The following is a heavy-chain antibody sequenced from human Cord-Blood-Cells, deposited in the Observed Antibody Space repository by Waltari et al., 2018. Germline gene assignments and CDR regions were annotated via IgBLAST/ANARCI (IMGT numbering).Heavy chain of an antibody. Sequence: EVQLVQSGAEVIKPGESLKLSCTGSGYSFTSYWIGRVRQMPGKGLEWMGIIYPGDSDTRYSPSFQGQVTISADKSISTAYLQWSSLKASDTAMYYCARQRGYYDILTGYYAFDIWGQGTMVTVSS. J-gene: IGHJ3*02. V-gene: IGHV5-51*01. CDR3: ARQRGYYDILTGYYAFDI. CDR1: GYSFTSYW. D-gene: IGHD3-9*01. CDR2: IYPGDSDT.